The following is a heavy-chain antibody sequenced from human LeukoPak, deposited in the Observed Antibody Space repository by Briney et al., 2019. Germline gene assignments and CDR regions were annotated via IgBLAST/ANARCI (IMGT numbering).Heavy chain of an antibody. CDR2: INYSGKT. D-gene: IGHD5/OR15-5a*01. V-gene: IGHV4-59*08. Sequence: SETLSLTCTVSGGSISGYYWSWIRQPPGKGLEWIGYINYSGKTNYNPSLKSRVTISVDTSKNQFSLKLSSVTAADTAFYYCARGAAGVSGFWGQGTLVTVSS. J-gene: IGHJ4*02. CDR1: GGSISGYY. CDR3: ARGAAGVSGF.